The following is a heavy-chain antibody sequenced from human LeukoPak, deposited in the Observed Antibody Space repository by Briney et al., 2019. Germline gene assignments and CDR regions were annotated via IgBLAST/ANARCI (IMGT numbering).Heavy chain of an antibody. CDR2: ISSSSSYI. D-gene: IGHD6-13*01. CDR1: GFTFSSYS. CDR3: AKSGAWTPGYSRDAFDI. J-gene: IGHJ3*02. V-gene: IGHV3-21*04. Sequence: PGGSLRLSCAASGFTFSSYSMNWVRQAPGKGLEWVSSISSSSSYIYYADSVKGRFTISRDNSKNTLYLQMNSLRAEDTAVYYCAKSGAWTPGYSRDAFDIWGQGTMVTVSS.